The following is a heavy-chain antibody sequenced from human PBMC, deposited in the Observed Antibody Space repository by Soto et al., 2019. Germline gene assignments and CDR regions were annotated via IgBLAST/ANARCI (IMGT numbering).Heavy chain of an antibody. J-gene: IGHJ4*02. CDR1: GYTLTELS. Sequence: ASVKVSCKVSGYTLTELSMHWVRQAPGKGLEWMGGFDPEDGETIYAQKFQGRVTMTEDTSADTAYMELSSLRSEDTAVYYCARGPSITMVRGVIDYWGQGTLVTVSS. CDR2: FDPEDGET. CDR3: ARGPSITMVRGVIDY. D-gene: IGHD3-10*01. V-gene: IGHV1-24*01.